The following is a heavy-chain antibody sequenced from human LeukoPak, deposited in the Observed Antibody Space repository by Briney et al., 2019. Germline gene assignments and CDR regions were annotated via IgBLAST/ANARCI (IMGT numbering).Heavy chain of an antibody. D-gene: IGHD6-19*01. Sequence: PGGSLRLSCAASGFTFSSYAMSGVRQAPGKGLEWVSAISGSGGSTYYAASVKGRFTISRDNSKNTLYLQMNSLRAEDTAVYYCAKASSRSEWLAYFDYWGQGTLVTVSS. CDR3: AKASSRSEWLAYFDY. V-gene: IGHV3-23*01. J-gene: IGHJ4*02. CDR2: ISGSGGST. CDR1: GFTFSSYA.